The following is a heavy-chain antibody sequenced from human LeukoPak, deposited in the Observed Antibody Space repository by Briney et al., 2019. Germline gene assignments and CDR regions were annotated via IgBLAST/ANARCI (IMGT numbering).Heavy chain of an antibody. CDR3: ARDKIVGPTTLDY. CDR2: IKQDGYEK. CDR1: GFTFSSYW. Sequence: TGGSRRLSCAASGFTFSSYWMSWVRQTPEKGLEWVANIKQDGYEKYHVDSVKGRFTISRDNAKNSLYLQMNSLRADDTAVYYCARDKIVGPTTLDYWGQGTLVTVSS. V-gene: IGHV3-7*01. D-gene: IGHD1-26*01. J-gene: IGHJ4*02.